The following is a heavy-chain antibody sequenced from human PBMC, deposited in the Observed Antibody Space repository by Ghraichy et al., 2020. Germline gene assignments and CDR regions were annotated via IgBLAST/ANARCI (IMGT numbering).Heavy chain of an antibody. CDR2: ISGDGGST. CDR1: GFTFDGYA. V-gene: IGHV3-43*02. J-gene: IGHJ5*02. CDR3: AKDRPSSSWYWFDP. D-gene: IGHD6-13*01. Sequence: GGSLRLSCAASGFTFDGYAMHWVRQAPGKGLEWVSLISGDGGSTYYADSVKGRFTISRDNSKNSLYLQMNSLRTEDTALYYCAKDRPSSSWYWFDPWGQGTLVTVSS.